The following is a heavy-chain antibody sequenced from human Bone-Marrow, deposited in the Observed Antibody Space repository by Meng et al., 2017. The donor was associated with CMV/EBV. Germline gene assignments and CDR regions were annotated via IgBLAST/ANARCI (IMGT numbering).Heavy chain of an antibody. CDR1: GYSFASYW. CDR3: ARHGGNSGA. D-gene: IGHD4-23*01. V-gene: IGHV5-51*01. CDR2: IYPAESEI. Sequence: GGSLRLSCKGSGYSFASYWIGWVRQLPGKGLEWMAIIYPAESEIRYSPSFQGQVSVSADRSTSTAYLQWSSLKASDTAMYYCARHGGNSGAWGQGTRVTVSS. J-gene: IGHJ5*02.